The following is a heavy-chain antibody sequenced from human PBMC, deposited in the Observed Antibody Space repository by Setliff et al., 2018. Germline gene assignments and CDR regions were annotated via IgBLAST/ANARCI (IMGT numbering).Heavy chain of an antibody. Sequence: GGSLRLSCAASGFTISYYAIHWVRQAPGKGLEWVAAISGDSVSIYYADSVRGRFTISRDNSKNTLYLQMNNLRDEDTAVYYCANHNPARWAVYTTPIDSWGQGTLVTVSS. J-gene: IGHJ4*02. D-gene: IGHD6-19*01. CDR2: ISGDSVSI. CDR1: GFTISYYA. CDR3: ANHNPARWAVYTTPIDS. V-gene: IGHV3-23*01.